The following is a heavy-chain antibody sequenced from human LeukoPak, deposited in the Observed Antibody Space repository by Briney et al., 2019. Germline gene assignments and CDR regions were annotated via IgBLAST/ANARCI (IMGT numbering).Heavy chain of an antibody. D-gene: IGHD1-26*01. CDR3: ARDNLVGAPYWNYYYYMDV. J-gene: IGHJ6*03. Sequence: GGSLRLSCAASGFTFSSYWMSWVRQAPGKGLEWVANIKQDGSEKYYVDSVKGRFTISRDNAKNSLYLQMNSLRAEDTAVYYCARDNLVGAPYWNYYYYMDVWGNGTTVTVSS. CDR2: IKQDGSEK. CDR1: GFTFSSYW. V-gene: IGHV3-7*01.